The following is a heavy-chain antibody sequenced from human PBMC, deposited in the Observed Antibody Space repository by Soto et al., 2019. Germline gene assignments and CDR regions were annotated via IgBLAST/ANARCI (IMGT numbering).Heavy chain of an antibody. V-gene: IGHV5-51*01. CDR1: GYSFTSYW. Sequence: GESLKISCKGSGYSFTSYWIGWVRQMPGKGLEWMGIIYPGDSDTRYSPSFQGQVTISADKSISTAYLQWSSLKASDTAMYYCASTYCGGDCYTPLDAFDIWGQGTMVT. CDR3: ASTYCGGDCYTPLDAFDI. J-gene: IGHJ3*02. D-gene: IGHD2-21*02. CDR2: IYPGDSDT.